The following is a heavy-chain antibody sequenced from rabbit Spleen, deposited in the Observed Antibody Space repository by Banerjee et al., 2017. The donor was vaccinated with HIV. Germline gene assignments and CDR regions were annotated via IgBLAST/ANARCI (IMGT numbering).Heavy chain of an antibody. CDR3: TRDLAGVIGWNFGW. CDR2: ILTDGSDST. V-gene: IGHV1S45*01. D-gene: IGHD4-1*01. CDR1: GFSFRSRYY. Sequence: QEQVVESGGGLVQPEGSLTLTCTASGFSFRSRYYMCWVRQAPGKGLEWIGCILTDGSDSTWYASWAQGRFTISKTSSTTVTLQMTSLTAADTATYFCTRDLAGVIGWNFGWWGQGTLVTVS. J-gene: IGHJ4*01.